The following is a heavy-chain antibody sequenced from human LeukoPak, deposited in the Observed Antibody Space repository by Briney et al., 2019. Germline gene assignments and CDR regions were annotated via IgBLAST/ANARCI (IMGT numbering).Heavy chain of an antibody. CDR3: AGSRSIAAAGAFDY. V-gene: IGHV3-13*01. CDR1: GFTFSSYD. J-gene: IGHJ4*02. CDR2: IGTAGDT. D-gene: IGHD6-13*01. Sequence: PGGSLRLSCAASGFTFSSYDMHWVRQATGKGLEWVSAIGTAGDTYYPGSVKGRFTISRENAKNSLNLQMNSLRAGDTAVYYCAGSRSIAAAGAFDYWGQGTLVTVSS.